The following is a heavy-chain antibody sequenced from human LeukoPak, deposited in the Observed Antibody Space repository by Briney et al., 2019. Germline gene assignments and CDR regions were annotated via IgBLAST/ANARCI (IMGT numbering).Heavy chain of an antibody. CDR1: GGSISTYY. CDR2: IYYSGST. D-gene: IGHD2-15*01. CDR3: ARLGYCSGGSCYSFSREQF. J-gene: IGHJ4*02. Sequence: SETLSLTCTVSGGSISTYYWSWIRQPPGKGLEWIGYIYYSGSTNYNPSLKSRVTISVDTSKNQFSLKLRSVTAADTAVYYCARLGYCSGGSCYSFSREQFWGQGTLVTVSS. V-gene: IGHV4-59*08.